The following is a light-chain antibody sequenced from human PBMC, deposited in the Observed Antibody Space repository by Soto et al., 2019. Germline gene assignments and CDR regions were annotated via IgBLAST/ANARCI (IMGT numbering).Light chain of an antibody. V-gene: IGLV3-21*04. CDR1: SIGSKS. CDR3: QVWDGGSDHYHV. CDR2: YDK. Sequence: SYELSQPPSVSVAPGKTARITCGGHSIGSKSVHWYQQRPGQAPVLVIYYDKDRPSGIPERFSGSNSGNTATLTISSVEAGDEADYYCQVWDGGSDHYHVFGTGTKLTVL. J-gene: IGLJ1*01.